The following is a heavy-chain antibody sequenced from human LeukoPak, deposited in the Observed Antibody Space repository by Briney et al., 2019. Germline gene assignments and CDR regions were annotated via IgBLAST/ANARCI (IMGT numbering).Heavy chain of an antibody. CDR2: FDPEDGET. D-gene: IGHD3-3*01. V-gene: IGHV1-24*01. CDR1: GYTLTELS. J-gene: IGHJ6*03. Sequence: ASVKVSCKVSGYTLTELSMHWVRQAPGKGLEWMGGFDPEDGETIYAQKFQGRVTMTEDTSTDTAYMELSSLRSDDTAVYYCARVARDFWSGYYDSYYYYYMDVWGKGTTVTVSS. CDR3: ARVARDFWSGYYDSYYYYYMDV.